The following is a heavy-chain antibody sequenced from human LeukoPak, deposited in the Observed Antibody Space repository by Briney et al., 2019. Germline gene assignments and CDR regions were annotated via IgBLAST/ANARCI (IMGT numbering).Heavy chain of an antibody. Sequence: SQTLSLTSAISGDRVSTNNTASNWVRQSPSRGLEWLGRTYYGSKWYYDYALSVKSRVNINPDTSENQFSLQLNSVTPEYTAVYYCASGVTARSTFFQLWGQGTLVTVSS. CDR3: ASGVTARSTFFQL. J-gene: IGHJ1*01. CDR1: GDRVSTNNTA. D-gene: IGHD6-6*01. V-gene: IGHV6-1*01. CDR2: TYYGSKWYY.